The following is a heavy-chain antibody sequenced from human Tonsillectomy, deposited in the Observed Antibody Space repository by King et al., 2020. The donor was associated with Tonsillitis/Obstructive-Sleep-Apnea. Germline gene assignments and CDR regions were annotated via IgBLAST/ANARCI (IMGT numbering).Heavy chain of an antibody. D-gene: IGHD2-2*01. J-gene: IGHJ4*02. Sequence: KLVQSGAEVKKPGASVKVSCKTSGYTFTTYYMHWVRQAPGQGLEWMGIINPSGGTTTCAQKFQGRVTMTRDTSTSTVYMDVSSLKSEDTAIYYCARGLKNCNTTSCYELDYWGQGTLVTVSS. V-gene: IGHV1-46*01. CDR2: INPSGGTT. CDR3: ARGLKNCNTTSCYELDY. CDR1: GYTFTTYY.